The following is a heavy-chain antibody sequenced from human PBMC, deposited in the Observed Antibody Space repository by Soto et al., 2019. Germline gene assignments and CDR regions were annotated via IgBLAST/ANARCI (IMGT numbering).Heavy chain of an antibody. CDR1: GASISTNNW. V-gene: IGHV4-4*02. CDR2: VYHSGST. J-gene: IGHJ4*02. D-gene: IGHD6-13*01. CDR3: AVPGAGDFDY. Sequence: SETLSLTCAVSGASISTNNWWSWVRQPPGKGLEWIGEVYHSGSTNCNPSLKSRVTIAIDKSKNQFSLRLTSMTAADTAVYYCAVPGAGDFDYWSQGTLVTVSS.